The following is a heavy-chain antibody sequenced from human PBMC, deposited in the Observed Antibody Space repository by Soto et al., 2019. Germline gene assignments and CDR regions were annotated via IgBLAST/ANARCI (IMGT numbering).Heavy chain of an antibody. J-gene: IGHJ6*02. CDR3: ARSAGSAPTVDYYYGMDV. CDR1: GGTFSSYA. CDR2: IIPIFGTA. D-gene: IGHD6-19*01. V-gene: IGHV1-69*13. Sequence: ASVKVSCKASGGTFSSYAISWVRQAPGQGLEWMGGIIPIFGTANYAQKFQGRVTITADESTSTAYMELSSLRSEDTAVYYCARSAGSAPTVDYYYGMDVWGQGTTVTVSS.